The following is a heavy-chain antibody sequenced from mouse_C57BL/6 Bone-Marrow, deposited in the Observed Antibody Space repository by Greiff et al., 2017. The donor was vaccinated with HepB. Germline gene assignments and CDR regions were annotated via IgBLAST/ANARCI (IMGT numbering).Heavy chain of an antibody. CDR2: IYPRDGST. D-gene: IGHD1-1*01. CDR3: ARRVEYYAMDY. Sequence: VQVVESDAELVKPGASVKISCKASGYTFTDHTIHWVKQRPEKGLEWMGYIYPRDGSTKYNEKFKGKATLTADKSSSTAYMQLNSLTSEDSAVYFCARRVEYYAMDYWGQGTTVTVSS. CDR1: GYTFTDHT. V-gene: IGHV1-78*01. J-gene: IGHJ4*01.